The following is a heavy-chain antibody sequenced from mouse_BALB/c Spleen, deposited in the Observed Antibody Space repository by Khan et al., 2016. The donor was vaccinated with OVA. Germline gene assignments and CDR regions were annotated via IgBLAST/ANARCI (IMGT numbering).Heavy chain of an antibody. CDR1: GYTFTDYV. CDR3: ARSATDYYTVDY. D-gene: IGHD1-1*01. J-gene: IGHJ4*01. V-gene: IGHV1S136*01. CDR2: IYPYNDDT. Sequence: EVQLQQSGPELVKPGASVKMSCKASGYTFTDYVLHWVKQKPGQGLEWIGYIYPYNDDTESTENFKGKATLTLDKSSSTAYLDRSGLTSADSAVYYCARSATDYYTVDYWGQGTSVTVSS.